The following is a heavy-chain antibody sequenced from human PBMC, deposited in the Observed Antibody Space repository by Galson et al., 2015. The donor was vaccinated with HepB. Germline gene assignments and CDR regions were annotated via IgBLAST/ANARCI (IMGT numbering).Heavy chain of an antibody. J-gene: IGHJ6*02. V-gene: IGHV1-69*06. CDR2: IIPIFGTA. D-gene: IGHD6-13*01. Sequence: SVKVSCKASGGTFSSYAISWVRQAPGQGLEWMGGIIPIFGTANYAQKFQGRVTITADKSTSTAYMELSSLRSEDTAVYYCARLARYSSSWYARNYYGMDVWGQGTTVTVSS. CDR3: ARLARYSSSWYARNYYGMDV. CDR1: GGTFSSYA.